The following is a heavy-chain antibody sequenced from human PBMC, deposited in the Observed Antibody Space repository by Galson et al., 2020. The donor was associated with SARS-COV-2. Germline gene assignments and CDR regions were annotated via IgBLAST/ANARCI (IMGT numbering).Heavy chain of an antibody. Sequence: ASVKVSCKASGYTFTDYYIHWVRQAPGQGLEWMGWINPKSGGTNYAQKFEGRVTMTRDTSITTAYMELSRLRADDTAVYYCARLRYYDVLTGYIGDVWGQGTMVTVAS. J-gene: IGHJ6*01. CDR1: GYTFTDYY. CDR2: INPKSGGT. D-gene: IGHD3-9*01. V-gene: IGHV1-2*02. CDR3: ARLRYYDVLTGYIGDV.